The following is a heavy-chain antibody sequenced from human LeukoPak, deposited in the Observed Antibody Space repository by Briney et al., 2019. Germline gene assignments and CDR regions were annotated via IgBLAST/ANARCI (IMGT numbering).Heavy chain of an antibody. CDR1: GFTFSSYA. D-gene: IGHD2-21*01. Sequence: GGSLRLSCAASGFTFSSYAMTWVRRAPGKGLEWVSAISGSGGSTYYADSVKGRFTISRDNAKNSLYLQMNSLRAEDTAVYYCARDSVMAGNWFDPWGQGTLVTVSS. J-gene: IGHJ5*02. CDR3: ARDSVMAGNWFDP. V-gene: IGHV3-23*01. CDR2: ISGSGGST.